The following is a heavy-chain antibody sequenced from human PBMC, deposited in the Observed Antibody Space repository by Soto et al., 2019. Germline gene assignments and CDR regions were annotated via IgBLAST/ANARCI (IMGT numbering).Heavy chain of an antibody. Sequence: SETLSLTCTVSGGSISSGGYYWSWIRQHPGKGLEWIGYIYYSGSTYYNPSLKSRVTISVDTSKNQFSLKLSSVTAADTAVYYCARDRFTSLCSGGSCSPPAFDYWGQGTLVTVSS. J-gene: IGHJ4*02. CDR2: IYYSGST. CDR3: ARDRFTSLCSGGSCSPPAFDY. V-gene: IGHV4-31*03. D-gene: IGHD2-15*01. CDR1: GGSISSGGYY.